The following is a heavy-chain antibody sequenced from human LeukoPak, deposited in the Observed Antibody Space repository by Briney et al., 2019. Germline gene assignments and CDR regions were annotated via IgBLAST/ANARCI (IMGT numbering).Heavy chain of an antibody. V-gene: IGHV4-34*01. D-gene: IGHD3-3*01. CDR3: ARGSLRFLEWLPLNWFDP. CDR2: INHSGST. CDR1: GGSFSGYY. J-gene: IGHJ5*02. Sequence: SETLSLTCAVYGGSFSGYYWGWIRQPPGKGLEWIGEINHSGSTNYNPSLKSRVTISVDTSKNQFSLKLSSVTAADTAVYYCARGSLRFLEWLPLNWFDPWGQGTLVTVSS.